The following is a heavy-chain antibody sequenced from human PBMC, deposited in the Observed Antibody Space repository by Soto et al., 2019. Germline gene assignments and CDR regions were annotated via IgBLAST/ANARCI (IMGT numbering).Heavy chain of an antibody. CDR1: GGSFSGYY. CDR2: INHSGST. V-gene: IGHV4-34*01. CDR3: ARVSGTLVGQRYYYYGMDV. J-gene: IGHJ6*02. D-gene: IGHD2-2*01. Sequence: SETLSLTCAVYGGSFSGYYWSWIRQPPGKGLEWIGEINHSGSTNYNPSLKSRVTISVDTSKNQFSLKLSSVTAADTAVYYCARVSGTLVGQRYYYYGMDVWGQGTTVTVSS.